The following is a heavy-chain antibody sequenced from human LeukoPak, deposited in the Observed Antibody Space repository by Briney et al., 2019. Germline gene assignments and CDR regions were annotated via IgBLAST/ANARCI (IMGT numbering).Heavy chain of an antibody. CDR2: ISGSNSYI. Sequence: PGGSLRLSCAASGFTFNSYSMNWVRQAPGKGLEWVSSISGSNSYIYYADSVKGRFTISRDNAKNTLYLQMNTLEAEDTGVYYCTRISGSSSGPFDYWGQGSLVTVSS. J-gene: IGHJ4*02. CDR3: TRISGSSSGPFDY. D-gene: IGHD1-26*01. V-gene: IGHV3-21*03. CDR1: GFTFNSYS.